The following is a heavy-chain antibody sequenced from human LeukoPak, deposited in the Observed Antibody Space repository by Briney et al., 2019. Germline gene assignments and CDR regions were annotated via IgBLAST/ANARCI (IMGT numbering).Heavy chain of an antibody. V-gene: IGHV1-46*01. CDR3: AKETPNTGWFGP. J-gene: IGHJ5*02. D-gene: IGHD1-14*01. CDR1: GHTFTTYY. Sequence: AASVKVSCKASGHTFTTYYVHLVRQAPGQGLEWMGVINPSGDGTNYPQRFQGGVTLTRDTSTSTVYMELSSLRSEDTAIYYCAKETPNTGWFGPWGQGTLVTVSS. CDR2: INPSGDGT.